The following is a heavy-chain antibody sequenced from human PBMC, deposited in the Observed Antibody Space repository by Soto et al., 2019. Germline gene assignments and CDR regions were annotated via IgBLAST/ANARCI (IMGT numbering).Heavy chain of an antibody. CDR2: INAGNGNT. CDR3: ARSPQYQLLLLWFDP. Sequence: ASVKVSCKASGYTFTSYAMHWVRQAPGQRLEWMGWINAGNGNTKYSQKFQGRVTITRDTSASTAYMELSSLRSEDTAVYYCARSPQYQLLLLWFDPWGQGTLVTVSS. J-gene: IGHJ5*02. CDR1: GYTFTSYA. V-gene: IGHV1-3*01. D-gene: IGHD2-2*01.